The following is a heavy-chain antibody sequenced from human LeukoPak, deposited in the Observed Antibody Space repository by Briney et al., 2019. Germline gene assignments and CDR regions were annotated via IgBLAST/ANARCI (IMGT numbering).Heavy chain of an antibody. Sequence: GGSLRLSCAASGFTFSSYAMSWVRQAPGKGLEWVSTISNSGGTTYYAYSVKGRFTISRDDSENTLYLQMNSLRAEDTAVYYCAKATGYLLWGQGTLVTVSS. V-gene: IGHV3-23*01. CDR2: ISNSGGTT. CDR1: GFTFSSYA. CDR3: AKATGYLL. J-gene: IGHJ4*02. D-gene: IGHD1-14*01.